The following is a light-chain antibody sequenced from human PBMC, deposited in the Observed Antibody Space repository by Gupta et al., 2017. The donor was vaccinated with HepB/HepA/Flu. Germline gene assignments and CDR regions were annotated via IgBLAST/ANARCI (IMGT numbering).Light chain of an antibody. CDR1: NIGSLS. Sequence: SFVLTHPPSVSVAPGKTARLTCGGNNIGSLSGNWYQKRPGQAPVLVIAYNSDRPSGITGRGECYNPGNNATRQTSRGEDGDEADDYCQVWDGSSERFVFGGGTKVTVL. J-gene: IGLJ2*01. CDR3: QVWDGSSERFV. CDR2: YNS. V-gene: IGLV3-21*04.